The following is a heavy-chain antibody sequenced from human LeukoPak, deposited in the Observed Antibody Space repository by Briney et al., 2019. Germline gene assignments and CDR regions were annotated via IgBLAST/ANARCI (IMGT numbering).Heavy chain of an antibody. CDR2: ISGDGGST. D-gene: IGHD3-22*01. V-gene: IGHV3-43*02. Sequence: GGSLRLSCAASGFTFDDYAMHWVRQAPGKGLEWVSLISGDGGSTYYADSVKGRFTVSRDNSKNSLYLQMNSLRTEDTALYYCAKDGSASTMNGLYYYGMDVWGQGTTVTVSS. J-gene: IGHJ6*02. CDR3: AKDGSASTMNGLYYYGMDV. CDR1: GFTFDDYA.